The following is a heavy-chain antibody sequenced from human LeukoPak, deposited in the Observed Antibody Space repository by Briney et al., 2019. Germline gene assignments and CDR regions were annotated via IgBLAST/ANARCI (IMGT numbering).Heavy chain of an antibody. Sequence: PSETLSLTCAVYGGSFSGYYWSWIRQPPGKGLEWIGEINHSGSTNYNPSLKSRVTISVDTSKNQSSLKLSSVTAADTAVYYCARVSPRRDDAFDIWGQGTMVTVSS. D-gene: IGHD6-6*01. CDR3: ARVSPRRDDAFDI. CDR2: INHSGST. V-gene: IGHV4-34*01. CDR1: GGSFSGYY. J-gene: IGHJ3*02.